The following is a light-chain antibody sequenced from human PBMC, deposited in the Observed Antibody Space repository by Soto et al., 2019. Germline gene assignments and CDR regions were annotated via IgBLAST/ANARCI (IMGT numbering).Light chain of an antibody. CDR3: KQYGSSPWT. CDR2: GAS. CDR1: QSVSRNF. J-gene: IGKJ1*01. Sequence: EIVLTQSPGTLSQSPGARATLSCRASQSVSRNFLALYRQKPGQAPRLLIYGASNRATDTPDRFSGSGSGADFSLTISRLEPEEFAVYYCKQYGSSPWTVGQGIKVDIK. V-gene: IGKV3-20*01.